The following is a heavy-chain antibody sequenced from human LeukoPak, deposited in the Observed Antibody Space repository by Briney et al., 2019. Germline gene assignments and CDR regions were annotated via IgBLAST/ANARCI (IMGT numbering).Heavy chain of an antibody. CDR2: INPYSGAL. V-gene: IGHV1-2*02. J-gene: IGHJ5*02. D-gene: IGHD1-1*01. CDR3: ATATVTHRRDP. Sequence: ASVKVSCQTSGYSFSDFYLNWVRQAPGQGLEWMGWINPYSGALISAQSLQGRLTMTWDTSTGTAYMELTRLTSDDTAVYYCATATVTHRRDPWGQGTLVTVSS. CDR1: GYSFSDFY.